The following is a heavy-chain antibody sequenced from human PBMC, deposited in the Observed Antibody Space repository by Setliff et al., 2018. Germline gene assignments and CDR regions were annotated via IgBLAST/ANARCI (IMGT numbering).Heavy chain of an antibody. Sequence: SETLSLTCTVSGGSISSYYWSWIRQPAGKGLEWIGHIYIGGSANYNPSLKSRVTMSIDTSKNQFSLKVSSVTAADTAVYYCATGTKWEPDRFDYWGQGTLVTVSS. CDR3: ATGTKWEPDRFDY. V-gene: IGHV4-4*07. CDR2: IYIGGSA. J-gene: IGHJ4*02. D-gene: IGHD1-26*01. CDR1: GGSISSYY.